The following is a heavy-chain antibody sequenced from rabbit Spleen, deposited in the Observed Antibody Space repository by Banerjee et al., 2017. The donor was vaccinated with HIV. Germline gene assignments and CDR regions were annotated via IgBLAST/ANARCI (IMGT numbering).Heavy chain of an antibody. D-gene: IGHD4-2*01. Sequence: QEQLEETGGGLVQPGGSLTLSCKASGFDFSSYYMSWVRQAPGKGLEWIGIIYAGKGSTDYASWVSGRFTISRNTNQNTVTLQLNSLTAADTATYFCVRDQAGDAGYGPYYFNLWGPGTLVTVS. CDR3: VRDQAGDAGYGPYYFNL. V-gene: IGHV1S47*01. CDR2: IYAGKGST. CDR1: GFDFSSYY. J-gene: IGHJ4*01.